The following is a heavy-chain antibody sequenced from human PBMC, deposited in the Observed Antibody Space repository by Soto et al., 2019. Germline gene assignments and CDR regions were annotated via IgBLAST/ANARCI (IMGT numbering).Heavy chain of an antibody. CDR2: ITATGDRT. D-gene: IGHD3-22*01. CDR3: ATMNGYFEY. Sequence: GGSLRLSCADSGFSFITYSMSWVLQTPGKGLEWVSAITATGDRTYYADSVTGRFTISRDNSKKTHYLQMTSLRAEDTAMYYCATMNGYFEYWGQGT. J-gene: IGHJ4*02. CDR1: GFSFITYS. V-gene: IGHV3-23*01.